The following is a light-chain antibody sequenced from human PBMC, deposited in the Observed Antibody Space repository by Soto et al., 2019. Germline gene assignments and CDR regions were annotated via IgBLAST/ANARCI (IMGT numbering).Light chain of an antibody. CDR2: VGTGGIVG. V-gene: IGLV9-49*01. CDR1: SGYSNYK. J-gene: IGLJ1*01. CDR3: GADHGSGSNFSYV. Sequence: QSVLTQPPSASASLGASVTLTCTLSSGYSNYKVDWYQQRPGKGPRFVMRVGTGGIVGSKGDGILDRFSVLGSGLNRYLTIKNIHEEDESVYHCGADHGSGSNFSYVFGTGTKLTVL.